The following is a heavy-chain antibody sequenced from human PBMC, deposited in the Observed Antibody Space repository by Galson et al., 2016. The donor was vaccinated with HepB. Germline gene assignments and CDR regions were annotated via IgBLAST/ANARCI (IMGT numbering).Heavy chain of an antibody. V-gene: IGHV3-48*03. CDR3: ATNRDSEGENVGFDQ. Sequence: SLRLSCAASGFTFSRYAMNWCRQAPGKGLEWVSYISKSGGDIYYADSVKGRFTISRDNTKSSLFLQMNGLRAEDTAMYYCATNRDSEGENVGFDQWGQGTLVTVSS. D-gene: IGHD1-14*01. CDR2: ISKSGGDI. CDR1: GFTFSRYA. J-gene: IGHJ4*02.